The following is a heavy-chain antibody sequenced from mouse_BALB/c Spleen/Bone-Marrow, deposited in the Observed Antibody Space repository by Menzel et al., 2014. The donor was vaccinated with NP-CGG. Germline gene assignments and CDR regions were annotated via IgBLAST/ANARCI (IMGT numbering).Heavy chain of an antibody. CDR3: ARGRGGYYEFAY. CDR2: MTSGGST. Sequence: EVQGVESGGGLVKPGGSLKLSCAASGFTFSNYVMSWVRQTPEKRLEWVASMTSGGSTYYPDSVKGRFTISRDNGRNILYLQMSSLRSEDTAMYYCARGRGGYYEFAYWGQGTLVTVSA. J-gene: IGHJ3*01. D-gene: IGHD2-3*01. CDR1: GFTFSNYV. V-gene: IGHV5-6-5*01.